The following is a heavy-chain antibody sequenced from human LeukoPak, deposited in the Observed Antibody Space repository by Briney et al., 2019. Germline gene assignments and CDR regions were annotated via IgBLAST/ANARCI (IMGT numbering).Heavy chain of an antibody. Sequence: PGGSLRLSCAASGFTFSSYAMSWVRQAPGEGLEWVSAISGSGGSTYYADSVKGRFTISRDNSKNTLYLQMNSLRAEDTAVYYCAKDQWRARGYFDYWGQGTLVTVSS. V-gene: IGHV3-23*01. D-gene: IGHD3-10*01. CDR3: AKDQWRARGYFDY. CDR1: GFTFSSYA. J-gene: IGHJ4*02. CDR2: ISGSGGST.